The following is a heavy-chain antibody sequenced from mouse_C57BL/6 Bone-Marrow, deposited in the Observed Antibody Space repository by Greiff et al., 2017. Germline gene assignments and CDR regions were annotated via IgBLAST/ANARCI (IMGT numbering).Heavy chain of an antibody. CDR2: IYPGDGDT. CDR3: ARRDYDYPLYYFDY. D-gene: IGHD2-4*01. CDR1: GYAFSSSW. V-gene: IGHV1-82*01. Sequence: VKLQQSGPELVKPGASVKISCKASGYAFSSSWMNWVKQRPGKGLEWIGRIYPGDGDTNYNGKFKGKATLTADKSSSTAYMQLSSLTSEDSAVYFCARRDYDYPLYYFDYWGQGTTLTVSS. J-gene: IGHJ2*01.